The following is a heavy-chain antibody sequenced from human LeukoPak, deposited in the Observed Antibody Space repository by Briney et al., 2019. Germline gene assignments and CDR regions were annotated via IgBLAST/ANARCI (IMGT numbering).Heavy chain of an antibody. CDR2: IWYDGSKK. Sequence: PGGSLRLSCAASGFTFSSYGMHWVRQAPGKGLEWVAVIWYDGSKKYYADSVKGRFTISRDNSKNTLYLQMNSLRAEDTAVYYCAKGPRGGDIYFDYWGQGTLVTVSS. CDR3: AKGPRGGDIYFDY. J-gene: IGHJ4*02. V-gene: IGHV3-33*06. D-gene: IGHD2-21*02. CDR1: GFTFSSYG.